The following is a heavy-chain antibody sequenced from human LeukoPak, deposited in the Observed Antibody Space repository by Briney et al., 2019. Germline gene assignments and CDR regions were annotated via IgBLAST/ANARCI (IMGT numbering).Heavy chain of an antibody. CDR1: GFTFSDYY. CDR2: ISSSGSTI. J-gene: IGHJ4*02. D-gene: IGHD5-12*01. CDR3: ADSQGVGYDYAGFEY. V-gene: IGHV3-11*04. Sequence: GGSLRLSCAASGFTFSDYYMSWLRQAPGKGLEWVSYISSSGSTIYYADSVKGRFTISRDNAKNSRYLQMHSLRAEHPAVYYCADSQGVGYDYAGFEYWGQGTLVTVSS.